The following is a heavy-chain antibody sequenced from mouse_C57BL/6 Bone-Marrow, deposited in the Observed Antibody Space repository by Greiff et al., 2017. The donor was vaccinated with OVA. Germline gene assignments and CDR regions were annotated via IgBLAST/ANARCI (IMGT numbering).Heavy chain of an antibody. V-gene: IGHV2-2*01. CDR1: GFSLTSYG. D-gene: IGHD1-1*01. CDR3: ARNFFYYYGSSYFDY. J-gene: IGHJ2*01. CDR2: IWSGGST. Sequence: VQRVESGPGLVQPSQSLSITCTVSGFSLTSYGVHWVRQSPGKGLEWLGVIWSGGSTDYNAAFISRLSISKENSKSQVFFKMNSLQADDTAIYYCARNFFYYYGSSYFDYWGQGTTLTVSS.